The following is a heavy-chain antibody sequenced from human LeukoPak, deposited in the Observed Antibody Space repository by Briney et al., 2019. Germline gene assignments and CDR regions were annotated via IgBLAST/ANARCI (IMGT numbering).Heavy chain of an antibody. CDR3: ARAVRGYSYGYDY. J-gene: IGHJ4*02. V-gene: IGHV3-21*01. D-gene: IGHD5-18*01. Sequence: GGSLRLSCAASGFTFSSYSMTWVRQAPGKGLEWVSSISSSSSYIYYADSVKGRFTISRDNAKNSLYLQMNSLRAEDTAVYYCARAVRGYSYGYDYWGQGTLVTVSS. CDR1: GFTFSSYS. CDR2: ISSSSSYI.